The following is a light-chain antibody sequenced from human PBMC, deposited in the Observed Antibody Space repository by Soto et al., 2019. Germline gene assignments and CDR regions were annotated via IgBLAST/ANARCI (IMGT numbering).Light chain of an antibody. J-gene: IGKJ1*01. V-gene: IGKV3-15*01. CDR1: QSVSSN. CDR3: QQYNNWPPWT. CDR2: GAS. Sequence: EMVLTQSPDTLSVSPGERATLSCLASQSVSSNLAWDQQKPGQAPRLLIYGASTRATGIPARFSGSGSGTEFTLTISSLQSEDFAVYYCQQYNNWPPWTFGQGTKVDI.